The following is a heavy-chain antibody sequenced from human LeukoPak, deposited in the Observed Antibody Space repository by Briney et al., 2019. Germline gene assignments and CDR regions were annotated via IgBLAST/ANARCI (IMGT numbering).Heavy chain of an antibody. Sequence: ASVKVSCKASGYTFTGYYMHWVRQAPGQGLEWMGWINPNSGGTNYAQKFQGRVTMTRDTSISTAYMEVSSLRYEDTAVYYCARFRFGELFDYWGQGTLVTVSS. V-gene: IGHV1-2*02. CDR3: ARFRFGELFDY. CDR2: INPNSGGT. CDR1: GYTFTGYY. D-gene: IGHD3-10*01. J-gene: IGHJ4*02.